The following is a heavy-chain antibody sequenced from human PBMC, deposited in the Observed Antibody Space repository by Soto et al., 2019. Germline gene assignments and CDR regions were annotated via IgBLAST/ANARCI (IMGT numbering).Heavy chain of an antibody. J-gene: IGHJ4*02. D-gene: IGHD4-17*01. Sequence: QVQLVESGGGVVQPGRSLRLSCAASGFTFSSYGMHWVRQAPGKGLELVAVIWYDGSNKYYADSVKGRFTISRDNSKNTLYLLMNSLRAEDTAVYYCARTDYGGTYFDYWGQGTLVTVSS. CDR2: IWYDGSNK. V-gene: IGHV3-33*01. CDR1: GFTFSSYG. CDR3: ARTDYGGTYFDY.